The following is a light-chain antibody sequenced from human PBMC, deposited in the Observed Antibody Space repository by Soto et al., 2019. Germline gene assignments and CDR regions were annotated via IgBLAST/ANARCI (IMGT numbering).Light chain of an antibody. V-gene: IGKV3-20*01. Sequence: ESVLTQSPGALSLSQGERATLSCRASQSLSTGYLAWYQQKPGQAPRLLIYAASTRATGIPDRFSGSGSGTDFTLTISRLGPEDFAVYYCQQYDSSSYTFGQGTKVDIK. CDR1: QSLSTGY. CDR3: QQYDSSSYT. CDR2: AAS. J-gene: IGKJ2*01.